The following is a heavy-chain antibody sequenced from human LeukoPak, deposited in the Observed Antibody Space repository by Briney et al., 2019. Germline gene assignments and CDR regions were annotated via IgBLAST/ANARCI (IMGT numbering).Heavy chain of an antibody. CDR1: GFTFSSYW. D-gene: IGHD6-19*01. Sequence: GGSLRLSCAASGFTFSSYWMSWVRQAPGKGLEWVANIKQDGSEKYYVDSVKGRFTISRDNAKNTLYLQMNSLRAEDTAVYYCAKDARAVAGTLGGIDYWGQGTLVTVSS. CDR2: IKQDGSEK. CDR3: AKDARAVAGTLGGIDY. J-gene: IGHJ4*02. V-gene: IGHV3-7*03.